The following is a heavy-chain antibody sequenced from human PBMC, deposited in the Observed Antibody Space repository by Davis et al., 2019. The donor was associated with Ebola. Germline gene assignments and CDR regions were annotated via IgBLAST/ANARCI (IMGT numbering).Heavy chain of an antibody. CDR2: IKQDGSEK. V-gene: IGHV3-7*01. CDR1: GFTFSSYW. J-gene: IGHJ2*01. Sequence: GESLKISCAASGFTFSSYWMSWVRQAPGKGLEWVANIKQDGSEKYYVDSVKGRFTISRDNSKNSLYLQMNSLRAEDTAVYYCARDWGDYKSWYFDLWGRGTLVTVSS. CDR3: ARDWGDYKSWYFDL. D-gene: IGHD4-11*01.